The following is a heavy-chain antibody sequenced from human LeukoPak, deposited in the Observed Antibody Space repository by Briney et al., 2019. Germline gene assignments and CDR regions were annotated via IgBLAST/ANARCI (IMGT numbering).Heavy chain of an antibody. V-gene: IGHV4-59*12. CDR1: GGSISDYY. D-gene: IGHD3-9*01. CDR3: ARGESAWLHEY. J-gene: IGHJ4*02. CDR2: IYYSGST. Sequence: SETLSLTCTVSGGSISDYYWSWIRQPPGKGLEWIGYIYYSGSTNYNPSLKSRVTISVDTSKNQFSLKLRSVTAADTAVYYCARGESAWLHEYWGQGILVTVSS.